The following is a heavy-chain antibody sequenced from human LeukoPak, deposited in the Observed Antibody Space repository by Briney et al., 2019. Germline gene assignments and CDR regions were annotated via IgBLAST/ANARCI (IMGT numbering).Heavy chain of an antibody. J-gene: IGHJ4*02. CDR1: GGSISSGSYY. V-gene: IGHV4-61*02. Sequence: PSETLSLTCTVSGGSISSGSYYWSWIRQPAGKGLEWIGRIYASGSTNYNPSLKSRVTISVDTSKNQFSLNLSSVTAADTAVYYCARESSSLVWGQGTLVTVSS. CDR3: ARESSSLV. D-gene: IGHD6-6*01. CDR2: IYASGST.